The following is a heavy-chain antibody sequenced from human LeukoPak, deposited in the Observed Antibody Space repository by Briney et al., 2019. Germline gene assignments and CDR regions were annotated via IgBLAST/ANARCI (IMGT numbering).Heavy chain of an antibody. J-gene: IGHJ4*02. CDR2: INPGYSDI. CDR1: GSSFTSYW. CDR3: ARHDKGYSGYVTLDY. D-gene: IGHD5-12*01. V-gene: IGHV5-51*01. Sequence: GXSLKISCKGSGSSFTSYWIGWVRQLPGKGLEWMGIINPGYSDIRYSPSFQGQVTISADKSISTAYLQWSSLKASDTAIYYCARHDKGYSGYVTLDYWGQGTLVTVSS.